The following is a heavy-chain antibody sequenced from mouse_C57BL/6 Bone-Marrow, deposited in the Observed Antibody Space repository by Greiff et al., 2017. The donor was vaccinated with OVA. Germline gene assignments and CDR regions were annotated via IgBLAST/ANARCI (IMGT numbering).Heavy chain of an antibody. V-gene: IGHV5-9*01. D-gene: IGHD1-1*01. CDR2: ISGGGGNT. CDR3: ARQRGSSYYFDY. J-gene: IGHJ2*01. CDR1: GFTFSSYT. Sequence: EVKLVESGGGLVKPGGSLKLSCAASGFTFSSYTMSWVRQTPEKRLEWVATISGGGGNTYYPDSVKGRFTISRDNAKNTLYLQMSSLRSEDTALYYCARQRGSSYYFDYWGQGTTLTVSS.